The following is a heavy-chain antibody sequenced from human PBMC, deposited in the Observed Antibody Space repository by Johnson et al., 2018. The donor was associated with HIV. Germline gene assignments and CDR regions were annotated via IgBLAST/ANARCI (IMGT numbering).Heavy chain of an antibody. D-gene: IGHD2-21*01. V-gene: IGHV3-7*05. CDR3: ARDVVSDGDYPPDAFDI. J-gene: IGHJ3*02. Sequence: VKLVESGGGLVQPGGSLGLSCAASGFTFSSYWMTWVRQAPGKGLEWVANIKQDGTEKNYVDFVKGRFTISRDNAKNSLFLQISSLRAEDTAVYFCARDVVSDGDYPPDAFDIWGHGTMVTVSS. CDR1: GFTFSSYW. CDR2: IKQDGTEK.